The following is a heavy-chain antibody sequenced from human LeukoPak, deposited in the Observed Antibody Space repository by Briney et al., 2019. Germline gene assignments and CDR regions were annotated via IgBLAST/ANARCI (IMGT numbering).Heavy chain of an antibody. V-gene: IGHV1-18*01. CDR3: ATVQDSNMIGEDY. D-gene: IGHD3-22*01. Sequence: ASLTVSYTPSAYIFTNYCISWVPQPPGQGLDWLGWVSASNGNTNYAQTVQNRVTMNTDTSTTRGHRELMSLRCDDTAVYYCATVQDSNMIGEDYWGQGALVTVSS. J-gene: IGHJ4*02. CDR2: VSASNGNT. CDR1: AYIFTNYC.